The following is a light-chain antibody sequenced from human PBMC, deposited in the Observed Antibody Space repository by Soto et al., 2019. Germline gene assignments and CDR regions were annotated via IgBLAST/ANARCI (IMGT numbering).Light chain of an antibody. V-gene: IGLV1-44*01. CDR3: LAWDDSLNGNL. CDR1: SSNIESNT. CDR2: TND. J-gene: IGLJ1*01. Sequence: QSVLTQPPSASGTPGQRVTISCSGSSSNIESNTVYWYQQLPGMAPRLLIHTNDRRPSGVPDRFSGSKSDTSASLAISGLQSEDEADYYCLAWDDSLNGNLFGTGTKVTVL.